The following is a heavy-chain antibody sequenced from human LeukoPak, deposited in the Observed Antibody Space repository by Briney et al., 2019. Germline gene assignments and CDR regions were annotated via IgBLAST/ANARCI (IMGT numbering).Heavy chain of an antibody. Sequence: GGSLRLSCAASGFTFSSYAMHWVRQAPGKGLEWVAVISYDGSNKYYADSVKGGFTISRDNSKNTLYLQMNSLRAEDTAVYYCARDPGQGFDYWGQGTLVTVSS. CDR3: ARDPGQGFDY. CDR1: GFTFSSYA. CDR2: ISYDGSNK. V-gene: IGHV3-30-3*01. J-gene: IGHJ4*02.